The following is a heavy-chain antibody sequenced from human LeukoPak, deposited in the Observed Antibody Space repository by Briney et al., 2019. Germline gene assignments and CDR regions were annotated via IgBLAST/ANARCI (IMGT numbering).Heavy chain of an antibody. Sequence: GGSLRLSCAASGFTFSSYSMNWVRQAPGKGLEWVSSISSSSSYIYYADSVKGRFTISRDNAKNTLYLQMNSLRAEDTAVYYCAAGEAAAGFDYWGQGTLVTVSS. J-gene: IGHJ4*02. D-gene: IGHD6-13*01. CDR2: ISSSSSYI. CDR3: AAGEAAAGFDY. CDR1: GFTFSSYS. V-gene: IGHV3-21*01.